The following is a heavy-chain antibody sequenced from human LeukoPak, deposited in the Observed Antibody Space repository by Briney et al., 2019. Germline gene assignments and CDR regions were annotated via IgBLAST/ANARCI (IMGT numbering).Heavy chain of an antibody. V-gene: IGHV3-48*03. CDR1: GFTFSSYE. CDR3: ARERPEIDS. Sequence: GGSLRLSCAASGFTFSSYEMNWVRQAPGKGLEWVSYISSSGSTINYADSVKSRFTISRDNAKNSLYLQMNSLRAEDTAVYYCARERPEIDSWGQGTLVTVSS. J-gene: IGHJ4*02. CDR2: ISSSGSTI.